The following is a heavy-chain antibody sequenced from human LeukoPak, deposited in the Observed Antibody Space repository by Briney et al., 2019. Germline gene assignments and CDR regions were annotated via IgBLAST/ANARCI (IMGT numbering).Heavy chain of an antibody. V-gene: IGHV4-59*01. CDR1: GGSISSYY. D-gene: IGHD4/OR15-4a*01. J-gene: IGHJ6*03. CDR2: IYYSGST. CDR3: ARAPGNDYYPYYYMDV. Sequence: SETLSLTCTVSGGSISSYYWSWIRQPPGKGLEWIGYIYYSGSTNYNPSLKSRVTISVDPSKSQCSLKVSSVTAADTAVYYCARAPGNDYYPYYYMDVWGKGTTVTVSS.